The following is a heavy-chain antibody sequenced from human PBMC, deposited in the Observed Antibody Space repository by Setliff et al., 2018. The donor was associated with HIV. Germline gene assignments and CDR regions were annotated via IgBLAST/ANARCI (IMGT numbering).Heavy chain of an antibody. CDR2: ISAYNGNT. CDR1: GYAFTSYG. Sequence: ASVKVSCKASGYAFTSYGISWVRQAPGQGLEWMGWISAYNGNTNYAQKLQGRVTMTTDTSTSTAYMELRSLRSDDTAVYYCARVSATGYYFDYWGQGTLVTVSS. D-gene: IGHD1-26*01. CDR3: ARVSATGYYFDY. V-gene: IGHV1-18*01. J-gene: IGHJ4*02.